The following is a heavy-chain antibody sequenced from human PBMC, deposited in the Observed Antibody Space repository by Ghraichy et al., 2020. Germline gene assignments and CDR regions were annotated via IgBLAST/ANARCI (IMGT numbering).Heavy chain of an antibody. J-gene: IGHJ5*02. CDR3: ARDEDGDNGGWFDP. D-gene: IGHD4-17*01. CDR2: IIPIFGTA. Sequence: SVKVSCKASGGTFSSYAISWVRQAPGQGLEWMGGIIPIFGTANYAQKFQGRVTITADESTSTAYMELSSLRSEDTAVYYCARDEDGDNGGWFDPWGQGTLVTVSS. V-gene: IGHV1-69*13. CDR1: GGTFSSYA.